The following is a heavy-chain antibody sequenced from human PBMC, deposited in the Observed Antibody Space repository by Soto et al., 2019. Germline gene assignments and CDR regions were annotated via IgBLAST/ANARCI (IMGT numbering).Heavy chain of an antibody. CDR2: IIPIFGTA. Sequence: SVKVSCKASGGTFSSYAISWVRQAPGQGLEWMGGIIPIFGTANYAQKFQGRVTITADESTSTAYMELSSLRSEDAAVYYCARRRSGGMDVWGQGTTVTVSS. V-gene: IGHV1-69*13. CDR3: ARRRSGGMDV. CDR1: GGTFSSYA. J-gene: IGHJ6*02.